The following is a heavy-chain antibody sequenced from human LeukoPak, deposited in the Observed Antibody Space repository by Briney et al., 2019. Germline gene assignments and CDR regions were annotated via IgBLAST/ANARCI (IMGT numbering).Heavy chain of an antibody. J-gene: IGHJ4*02. CDR2: IYHSGST. Sequence: PSETLSLTCTVSGYSISSGYYWGWIRPPPGKGLEWIGSIYHSGSTYYNPSLKSRVTISVDTSKNQFSLKLSSVTAADTAVYYCVVPGYNWNDGFDYWGQGTLVTVSS. CDR1: GYSISSGYY. V-gene: IGHV4-38-2*02. CDR3: VVPGYNWNDGFDY. D-gene: IGHD1-20*01.